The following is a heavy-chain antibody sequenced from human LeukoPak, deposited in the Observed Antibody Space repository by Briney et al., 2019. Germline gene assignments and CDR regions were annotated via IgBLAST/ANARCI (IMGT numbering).Heavy chain of an antibody. CDR1: GFTFSSYS. V-gene: IGHV3-21*01. D-gene: IGHD6-13*01. CDR2: ISSSSSYI. J-gene: IGHJ3*02. CDR3: ARWAAAGIYAFDI. Sequence: GGSLRLSCAASGFTFSSYSMNWVRQAPGKGLEWVSSISSSSSYIYYADSVKGRFTISRDNAKNSLYLQMNSLRAEDTAVYYCARWAAAGIYAFDIWGQGTMVTVSS.